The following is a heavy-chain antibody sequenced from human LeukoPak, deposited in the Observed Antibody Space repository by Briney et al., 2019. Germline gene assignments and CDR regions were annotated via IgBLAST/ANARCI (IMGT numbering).Heavy chain of an antibody. CDR1: GGSISSYY. CDR2: IYYSGST. D-gene: IGHD3-22*01. CDR3: ATLSMIDAFDI. Sequence: PSETLSLSCTASGGSISSYYWSWIRQPPGKGLEWIGYIYYSGSTNYNPSLKSRVTISVDTSKNQFSLKLSSVTAADTAVYYCATLSMIDAFDIWGQGTMVTVSS. J-gene: IGHJ3*02. V-gene: IGHV4-59*01.